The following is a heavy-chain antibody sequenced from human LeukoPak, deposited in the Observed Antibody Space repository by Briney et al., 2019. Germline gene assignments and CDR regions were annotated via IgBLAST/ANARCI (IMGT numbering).Heavy chain of an antibody. CDR1: GFTFASYA. J-gene: IGHJ4*02. Sequence: GGSLRLSCAASGFTFASYAMNWVRQAPGKGLEWVGRIKSKTDGGTADYAAPVKGRFTISRDDSKTTLYLQMNDLKTEDTAVYYCTTVMITFGGVIPNYWGQGTLFTVSS. CDR3: TTVMITFGGVIPNY. CDR2: IKSKTDGGTA. D-gene: IGHD3-16*02. V-gene: IGHV3-15*01.